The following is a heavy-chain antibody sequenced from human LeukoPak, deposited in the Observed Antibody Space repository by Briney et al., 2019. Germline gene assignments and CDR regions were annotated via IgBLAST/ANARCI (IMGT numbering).Heavy chain of an antibody. Sequence: SVTVSCTASGGTFSSYAISWVRQAPGQGLEWMGGIIPILGTANYAQKFQGRVTITADESTSTAYMELSSLRSEDTAVYYCATKRGYSYGSPHWGQGTLVTVSS. D-gene: IGHD5-18*01. CDR1: GGTFSSYA. V-gene: IGHV1-69*13. CDR2: IIPILGTA. J-gene: IGHJ4*02. CDR3: ATKRGYSYGSPH.